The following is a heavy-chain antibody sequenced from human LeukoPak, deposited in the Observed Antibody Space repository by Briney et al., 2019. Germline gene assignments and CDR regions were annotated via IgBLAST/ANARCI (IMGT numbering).Heavy chain of an antibody. V-gene: IGHV4-59*01. CDR2: IYYSGST. D-gene: IGHD6-19*01. Sequence: SETLSLTCTVSGGSTSSYYWSWIRQPPGKGLEWIGYIYYSGSTNYNPSLKSRVTISVDTSKNQFSLKLSSVTAADTAVYYCAGGKQWLAFDYWGQGTLVTVSS. CDR3: AGGKQWLAFDY. CDR1: GGSTSSYY. J-gene: IGHJ4*02.